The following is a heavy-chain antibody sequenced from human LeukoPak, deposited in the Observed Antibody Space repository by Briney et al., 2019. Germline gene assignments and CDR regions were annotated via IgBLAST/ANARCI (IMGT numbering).Heavy chain of an antibody. Sequence: ASVKVSCKASGYTFASYGISWVRQAPGQGLEWMGWISAYNGNTNYAQKLQGRVTMTTDTSTSTAYMELSSLRSEDTAVYYCARDWSVPAATYYYYGMDVWGKGTTVTVSS. CDR2: ISAYNGNT. CDR1: GYTFASYG. CDR3: ARDWSVPAATYYYYGMDV. D-gene: IGHD2-2*01. V-gene: IGHV1-18*01. J-gene: IGHJ6*04.